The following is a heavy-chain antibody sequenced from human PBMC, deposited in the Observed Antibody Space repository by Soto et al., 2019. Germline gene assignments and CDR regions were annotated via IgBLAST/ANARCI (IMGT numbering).Heavy chain of an antibody. D-gene: IGHD3-3*01. CDR2: ISSNGGST. J-gene: IGHJ6*03. Sequence: GGSLRLSCAASGFTFSSYAMHWVRQAPGKGLEYVSAISSNGGSTYYANSVKGRFTISRDNSKNTLYLQMGSLRAEDMAVYYCARGSLYDFWSGYPVYYYYYMDVWGKGTTVTVSS. CDR1: GFTFSSYA. CDR3: ARGSLYDFWSGYPVYYYYYMDV. V-gene: IGHV3-64*01.